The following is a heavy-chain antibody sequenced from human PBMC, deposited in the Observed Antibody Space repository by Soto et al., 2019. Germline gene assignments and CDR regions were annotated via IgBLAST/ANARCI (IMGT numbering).Heavy chain of an antibody. CDR2: ISSSGAGT. D-gene: IGHD2-2*01. Sequence: EVQLLESGGGLVQPGGSLRISCAVSGITFSTHAMSWVRQPPGKGLEWVSAISSSGAGTYYADSVKGRFTISRDNSKNPLSLQMASLRAEDTAVYYCATLGVGVVPAAMPYFDSWGQGTLVAFSS. CDR1: GITFSTHA. CDR3: ATLGVGVVPAAMPYFDS. J-gene: IGHJ4*02. V-gene: IGHV3-23*01.